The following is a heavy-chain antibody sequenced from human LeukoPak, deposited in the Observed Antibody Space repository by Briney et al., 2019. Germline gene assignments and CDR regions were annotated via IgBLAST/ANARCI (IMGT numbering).Heavy chain of an antibody. CDR3: ARHNPYGSGSYEDYGMDA. D-gene: IGHD3-10*01. Sequence: PSETLSLTCTVSGGSISSYYWSWIRQPPGKGLEWIGYIYYSGSTNYNPSLKSRVTISVDTSKNQFYLKLSSVTAADTAVYYCARHNPYGSGSYEDYGMDAWGQGTTVTVSS. J-gene: IGHJ6*02. CDR2: IYYSGST. CDR1: GGSISSYY. V-gene: IGHV4-59*08.